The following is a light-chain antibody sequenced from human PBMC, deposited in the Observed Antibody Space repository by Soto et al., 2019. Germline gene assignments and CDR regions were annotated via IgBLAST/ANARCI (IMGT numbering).Light chain of an antibody. J-gene: IGLJ2*01. CDR2: EVS. CDR1: SSDVGSYNL. V-gene: IGLV2-23*02. CDR3: CSYAGSSTHVV. Sequence: QSVLTQPASVSGSPGQSITISCTGTSSDVGSYNLVSWYQQHPGKAPKLMIYEVSKRPSGVSNRFSGSKSGNTASLTISGLPAKDAADYYCCSYAGSSTHVVFGGGTKLTVL.